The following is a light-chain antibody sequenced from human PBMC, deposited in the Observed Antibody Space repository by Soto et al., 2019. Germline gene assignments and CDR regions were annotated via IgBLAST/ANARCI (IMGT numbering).Light chain of an antibody. Sequence: EIVMTQSPATLSVSPGERATLSCRASQSVSSNLAWYQQKPGQAPRLLIYGASTRATGIPARFSGSGSGTEFTLPISSLQSEDFVVYYCQQYNNWPPRAWTFGQGTKVEIK. J-gene: IGKJ1*01. CDR2: GAS. CDR1: QSVSSN. V-gene: IGKV3-15*01. CDR3: QQYNNWPPRAWT.